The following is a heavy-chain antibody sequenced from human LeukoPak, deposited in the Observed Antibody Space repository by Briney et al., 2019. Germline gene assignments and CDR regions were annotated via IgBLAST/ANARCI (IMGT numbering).Heavy chain of an antibody. CDR3: ARDNSISYGSGSYNRNYGMDV. J-gene: IGHJ6*02. CDR2: ISSSSSYI. V-gene: IGHV3-21*01. CDR1: GFTFSSYS. Sequence: GGALRLSCAASGFTFSSYSMNWVRQAPGKGLEWVSSISSSSSYIYYADSVKGRFTISRDNAKNSLYLQMNSLRAEDTAVYYCARDNSISYGSGSYNRNYGMDVWGQGTTVTVSS. D-gene: IGHD3-10*01.